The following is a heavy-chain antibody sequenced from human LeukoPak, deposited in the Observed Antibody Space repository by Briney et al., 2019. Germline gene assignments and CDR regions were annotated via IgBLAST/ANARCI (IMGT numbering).Heavy chain of an antibody. CDR3: ARENQGFDP. CDR1: GYSVSSGYY. V-gene: IGHV4-38-2*02. CDR2: IYHSGST. Sequence: ASETLSLTCTVSGYSVSSGYYWGWIRQPPGKGLEWIGSIYHSGSTYYNPSLKSQVTISVDTSKNQFSLKLSSVTAADTAVYYCARENQGFDPWGQGTLVTVSS. J-gene: IGHJ5*02.